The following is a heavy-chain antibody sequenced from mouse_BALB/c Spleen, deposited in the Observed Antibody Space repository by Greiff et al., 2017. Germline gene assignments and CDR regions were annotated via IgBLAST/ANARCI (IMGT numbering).Heavy chain of an antibody. CDR2: IWGDGST. D-gene: IGHD2-4*01. J-gene: IGHJ1*01. CDR1: GFSLTSYG. CDR3: AKSRKIYYDYEKTGYFDV. V-gene: IGHV2-3*01. Sequence: QVTLKVSGPGLVAPSQSLSITCTVSGFSLTSYGVSWVRQPPGKGLEWLGVIWGDGSTNYHSALISRLSISKDNSKSQVFLKLNSLQTDDTATYYCAKSRKIYYDYEKTGYFDVWGAGTTVTVSS.